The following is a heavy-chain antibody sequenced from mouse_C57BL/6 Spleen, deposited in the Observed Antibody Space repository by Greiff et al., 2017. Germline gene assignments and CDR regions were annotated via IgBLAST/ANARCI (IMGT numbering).Heavy chain of an antibody. Sequence: VQLQPSGAELVRPGASVTLSCKASGYTFTDYEMHWVKQTPVHGLAWIGAIDPETGGTAYNQKFKGKAILTADKSSSTAYMELRSLTSEDSAVYYCTGTTVVEGYFDYWGQGTTLTVAS. D-gene: IGHD1-1*01. J-gene: IGHJ2*01. V-gene: IGHV1-15*01. CDR1: GYTFTDYE. CDR3: TGTTVVEGYFDY. CDR2: IDPETGGT.